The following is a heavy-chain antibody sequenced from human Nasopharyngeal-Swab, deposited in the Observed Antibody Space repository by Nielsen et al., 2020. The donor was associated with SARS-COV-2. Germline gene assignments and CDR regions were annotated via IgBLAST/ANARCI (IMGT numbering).Heavy chain of an antibody. CDR3: ARLEWEPQY. D-gene: IGHD1-26*01. V-gene: IGHV1-2*06. Sequence: WVGQAPGQGLEWMGRINPNSSGTNYAQKFQGRVTMTRDTSISTAYMELSRLRSDDTAVYYCARLEWEPQYWGQGTLVTVSS. J-gene: IGHJ4*02. CDR2: INPNSSGT.